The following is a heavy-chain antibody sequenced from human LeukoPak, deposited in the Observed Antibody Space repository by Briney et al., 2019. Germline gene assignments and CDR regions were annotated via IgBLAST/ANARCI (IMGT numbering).Heavy chain of an antibody. CDR1: TFSLSPSVVA. J-gene: IGHJ5*02. V-gene: IGHV2-5*02. Sequence: APTLVKTTQTLTLTCTFSTFSLSPSVVAVGWIRQPPGKPLERLALIYWDDGKLYTPSLKNRLTITKDTSKNQLVLTMTNMDPVDTATYYCAPATTYNWFDPWGQGTLVIVSS. CDR2: IYWDDGK. CDR3: APATTYNWFDP. D-gene: IGHD4-17*01.